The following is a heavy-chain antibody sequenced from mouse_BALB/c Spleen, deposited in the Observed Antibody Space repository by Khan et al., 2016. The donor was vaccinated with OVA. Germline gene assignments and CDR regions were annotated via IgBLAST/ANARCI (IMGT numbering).Heavy chain of an antibody. CDR3: ASYYGNYDSMDY. CDR2: ISYSGST. Sequence: VQLKQSGPGLVKPSQSLSLTCTVTGYSITSDYAWNWIRQFPGNKLEWMGYISYSGSTSYNPSLKSRISITRDTSKNQFFLQLNSVTTEDTATKYCASYYGNYDSMDYWGQGASVTVSS. D-gene: IGHD2-1*01. CDR1: GYSITSDYA. J-gene: IGHJ4*01. V-gene: IGHV3-2*02.